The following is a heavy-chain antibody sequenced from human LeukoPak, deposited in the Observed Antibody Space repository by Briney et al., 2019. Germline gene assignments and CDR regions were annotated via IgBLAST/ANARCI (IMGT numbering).Heavy chain of an antibody. D-gene: IGHD3-10*01. Sequence: GGSLRLSCAASGFRFSGYWMHWVRQAPGKGLVWVGRIKRKSDGGTPDYAAPVEGRFTISRDDSKNMLYLQMSSLKTEDTAVYYCATDQGFIYYFDYWGQGTLVTVSS. J-gene: IGHJ4*02. CDR3: ATDQGFIYYFDY. V-gene: IGHV3-15*01. CDR1: GFRFSGYW. CDR2: IKRKSDGGTP.